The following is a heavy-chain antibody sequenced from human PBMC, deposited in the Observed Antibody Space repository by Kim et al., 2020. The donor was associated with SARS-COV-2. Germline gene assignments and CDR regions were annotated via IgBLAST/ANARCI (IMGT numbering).Heavy chain of an antibody. J-gene: IGHJ4*02. D-gene: IGHD3-3*01. V-gene: IGHV3-15*01. CDR2: IKSKTDGGTT. CDR3: TTEGSWSGYYKPPIPFDY. Sequence: GGSLRLSCAASGFTFSNAWMSWVRQAPGKGLEWVGRIKSKTDGGTTDYAAPVKGRFTISRDDSKNTLYLQMNSLKTEDTAVYYCTTEGSWSGYYKPPIPFDYWGQGTLVTVSS. CDR1: GFTFSNAW.